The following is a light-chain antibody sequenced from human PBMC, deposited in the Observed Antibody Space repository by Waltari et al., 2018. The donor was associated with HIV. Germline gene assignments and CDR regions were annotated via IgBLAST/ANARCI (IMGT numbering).Light chain of an antibody. Sequence: ETVLTQSPARLSLSPGERATLSCRANQRVSDFLAWYRQTPGQPPRLLIYDASTRATGTPARFSGGCSGTDFTLTISSLEPEDFAVYYCQQRSHWPLTFGGGTKVEMK. J-gene: IGKJ4*01. CDR2: DAS. CDR3: QQRSHWPLT. V-gene: IGKV3-11*01. CDR1: QRVSDF.